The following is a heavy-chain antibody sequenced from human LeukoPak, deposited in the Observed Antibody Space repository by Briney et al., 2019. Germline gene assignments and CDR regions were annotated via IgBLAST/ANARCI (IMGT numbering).Heavy chain of an antibody. V-gene: IGHV4-4*07. Sequence: PSETLSLTCTVSGGSISSYYWSWIRQPAGKGLEWIGRIYTSGSTNYNPSLKSRVTMSVDTSKNQFSLKLSSVTAADTAVYYCARGAPGRVYYYYMDVWGKGTTVTVSS. CDR3: ARGAPGRVYYYYMDV. CDR1: GGSISSYY. CDR2: IYTSGST. J-gene: IGHJ6*03.